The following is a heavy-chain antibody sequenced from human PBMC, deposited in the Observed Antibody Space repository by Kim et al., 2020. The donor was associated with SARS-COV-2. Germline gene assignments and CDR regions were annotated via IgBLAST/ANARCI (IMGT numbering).Heavy chain of an antibody. D-gene: IGHD2-15*01. CDR1: GYTFTNYA. J-gene: IGHJ5*02. CDR3: SRNQRCSGGTCYIPNWFDP. Sequence: ASVKVSCKASGYTFTNYALHWVRQAPGQRLEWMGWINAGNGDTKYSQKFQDRVIITRDTSASTAYMELSSLRSEDTAVYYCSRNQRCSGGTCYIPNWFDPWGQGTLVTVSS. V-gene: IGHV1-3*01. CDR2: INAGNGDT.